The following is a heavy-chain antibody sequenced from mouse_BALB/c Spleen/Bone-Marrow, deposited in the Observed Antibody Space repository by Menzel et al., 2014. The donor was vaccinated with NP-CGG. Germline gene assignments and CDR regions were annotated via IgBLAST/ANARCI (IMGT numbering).Heavy chain of an antibody. Sequence: EVHLVESGAELVKPGASVKLSCTASGFNIKDTYMHWVKQRPEQGLEWIGRIDPANGNTNSDPKFQGKATITADTSSNTAYLQLSSLTSEDTAVYYCAREATYAMDYWGQGTSVTVSS. CDR3: AREATYAMDY. CDR2: IDPANGNT. J-gene: IGHJ4*01. D-gene: IGHD3-2*02. CDR1: GFNIKDTY. V-gene: IGHV14-3*02.